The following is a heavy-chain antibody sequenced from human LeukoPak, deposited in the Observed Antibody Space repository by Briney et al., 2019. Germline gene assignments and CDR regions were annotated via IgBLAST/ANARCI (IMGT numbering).Heavy chain of an antibody. J-gene: IGHJ4*02. CDR1: GFTFSRHW. CDR3: ATPLDYYDTSGYHEGGD. D-gene: IGHD3-22*01. CDR2: IKEDGSKK. V-gene: IGHV3-7*03. Sequence: GTSLRLSCAASGFTFSRHWMTWVRQAPGKGLEWVANIKEDGSKKNYVDSVKGRFTISRDNTKNSLYLQMNSLRAEDTAVYYCATPLDYYDTSGYHEGGDWGQGTLVTVSS.